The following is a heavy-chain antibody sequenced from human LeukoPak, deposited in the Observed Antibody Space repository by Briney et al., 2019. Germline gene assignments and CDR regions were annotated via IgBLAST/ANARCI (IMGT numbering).Heavy chain of an antibody. CDR3: ARAGDIVVVPAAIAY. J-gene: IGHJ4*02. D-gene: IGHD2-2*01. CDR2: ISSSSSYI. Sequence: GGSLRLSCAAFGFTFSSYSMNWVRQAPGKGLEWISSISSSSSYIYYADSVKGRFTISRDNAKNSLYLQMNSLRAEDTAVYYCARAGDIVVVPAAIAYWGQGTLVTVSS. CDR1: GFTFSSYS. V-gene: IGHV3-21*01.